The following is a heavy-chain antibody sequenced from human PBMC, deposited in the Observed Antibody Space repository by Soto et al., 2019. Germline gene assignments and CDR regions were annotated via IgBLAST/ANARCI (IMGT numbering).Heavy chain of an antibody. J-gene: IGHJ4*02. CDR3: ARIGYSSSSFDY. CDR1: GFTFSSYW. Sequence: VQLVESGGTSVQPGGSLRLSCGGFGFTFSSYWMSWAAQAPGRGLEWVANIKQDGSVIYYMDSVKGRFTISRDNAKNSVYLQMNSLRVDDTAVYYCARIGYSSSSFDYWGQGTLLTVSP. V-gene: IGHV3-7*01. D-gene: IGHD6-6*01. CDR2: IKQDGSVI.